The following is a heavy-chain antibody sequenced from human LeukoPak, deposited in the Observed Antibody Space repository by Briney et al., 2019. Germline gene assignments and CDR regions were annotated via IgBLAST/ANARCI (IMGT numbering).Heavy chain of an antibody. CDR3: ARQVQLERLGFGKEGSAFDY. J-gene: IGHJ4*02. D-gene: IGHD1-1*01. V-gene: IGHV3-66*04. CDR2: IYSAGSI. CDR1: GFTFSSYA. Sequence: GGSLRLSCAASGFTFSSYAMSWVRQAPGKGLEWVSFIYSAGSIYYSDSVKGRFTISIDNSKNTLYLQMNSLRAEDTAVYYCARQVQLERLGFGKEGSAFDYWGQGTLVTVSS.